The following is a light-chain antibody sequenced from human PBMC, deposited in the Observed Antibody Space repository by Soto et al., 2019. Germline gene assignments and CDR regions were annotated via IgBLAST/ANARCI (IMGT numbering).Light chain of an antibody. CDR3: QQYGSSGT. CDR2: AAS. V-gene: IGKV3-20*01. CDR1: QSVSSSY. J-gene: IGKJ1*01. Sequence: VLTQSPGTLSVSPGDRATLSCRASQSVSSSYLAWYQQQPGQAPRLLIYAASSRATGIQDRFSGSGSGTDSTLTISRLEPEDFAVYYCQQYGSSGTCGQGTKVDIK.